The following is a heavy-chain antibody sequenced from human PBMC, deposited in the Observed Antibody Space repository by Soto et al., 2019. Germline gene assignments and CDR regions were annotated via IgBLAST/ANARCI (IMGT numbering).Heavy chain of an antibody. D-gene: IGHD6-6*01. J-gene: IGHJ5*02. CDR3: ARGREVWYSSSSRPRNWFDP. CDR1: GGSISSYY. Sequence: SETLSLTCTVSGGSISSYYWSWIRQPPGKGLEWIGYIYYNGYTNYNPSDYSGSTNYNPSLKSRFTISVDTSKNQFSLKLSSVTAADTAVYYCARGREVWYSSSSRPRNWFDPWGQGTLVTVSS. CDR2: IYYNGYTNYNPSDYSGST. V-gene: IGHV4-59*12.